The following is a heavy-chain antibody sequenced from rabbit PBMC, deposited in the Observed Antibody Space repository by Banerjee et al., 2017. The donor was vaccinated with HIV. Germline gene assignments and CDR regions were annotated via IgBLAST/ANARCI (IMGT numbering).Heavy chain of an antibody. CDR2: IDPIFGTT. CDR1: GFDLSNYY. CDR3: ARDSGSGWYLDRLDL. J-gene: IGHJ3*01. D-gene: IGHD1-1*01. V-gene: IGHV1S43*01. Sequence: QQQLEESGGGLVKPEGSLTLTCTASGFDLSNYYMNWVRQAPGKGLEWIGYIDPIFGTTYYASGVKGRFSISSHNAQNTLYLQMTSLTAADTAAYFCARDSGSGWYLDRLDLWGQGTLVTVS.